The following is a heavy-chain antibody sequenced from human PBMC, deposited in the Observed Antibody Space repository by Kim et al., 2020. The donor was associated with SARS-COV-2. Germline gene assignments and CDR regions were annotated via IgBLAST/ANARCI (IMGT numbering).Heavy chain of an antibody. Sequence: YADFVKGRFNISRDNTKSTLYLQMRRLRPEDTAIYYCVKDETLDIVAPAHYWGQGTLVSVSS. V-gene: IGHV3-64D*06. D-gene: IGHD5-12*01. J-gene: IGHJ4*02. CDR3: VKDETLDIVAPAHY.